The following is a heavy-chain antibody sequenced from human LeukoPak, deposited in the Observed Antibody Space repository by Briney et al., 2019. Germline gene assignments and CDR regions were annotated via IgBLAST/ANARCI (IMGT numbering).Heavy chain of an antibody. D-gene: IGHD1-26*01. CDR2: INPNSGGT. Sequence: GASVKVSCKASGYTFTGYYMHWVRQAPGQGLEWMGWINPNSGGTNYAQKFQGWVTMTRDTSISTAYMELSSLRSEDTAVYYCARDLRVVPLRRIVGAIGYWGQGTLVTVSS. J-gene: IGHJ4*02. V-gene: IGHV1-2*04. CDR1: GYTFTGYY. CDR3: ARDLRVVPLRRIVGAIGY.